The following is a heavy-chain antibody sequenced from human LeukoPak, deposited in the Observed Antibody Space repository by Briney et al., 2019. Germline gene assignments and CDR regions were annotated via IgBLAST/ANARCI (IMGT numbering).Heavy chain of an antibody. CDR3: ARDGGSYPYYFDY. D-gene: IGHD3-3*01. Sequence: PSETLTLTCTVSGVSISSGGYYWSWIRQPPGKGLEWIGYINHSGSTYYNPSLKSRVTISVDRSKNQFSLKLSSVTAADTAVYYCARDGGSYPYYFDYWGQGTLVTVSS. CDR1: GVSISSGGYY. J-gene: IGHJ4*02. V-gene: IGHV4-30-2*01. CDR2: INHSGST.